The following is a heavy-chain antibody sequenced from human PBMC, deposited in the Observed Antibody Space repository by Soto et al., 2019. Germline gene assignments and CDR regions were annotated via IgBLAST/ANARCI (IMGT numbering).Heavy chain of an antibody. CDR2: IYSSATT. J-gene: IGHJ5*01. D-gene: IGHD1-26*01. CDR3: ARADWESYYQDS. Sequence: PSETQSLTCTVSGGSISSAGYYWAWIRQRPGKGLEWIGYIYSSATTYSNPSLKSRIAMSIDTSQNQFSLKLPSVTAADTAVSFCARADWESYYQDSWGQGMLITVSS. V-gene: IGHV4-31*03. CDR1: GGSISSAGYY.